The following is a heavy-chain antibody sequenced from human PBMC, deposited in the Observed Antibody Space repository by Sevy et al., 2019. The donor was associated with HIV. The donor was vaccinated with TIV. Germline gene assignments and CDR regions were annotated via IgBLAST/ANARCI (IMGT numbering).Heavy chain of an antibody. CDR3: TTGYCSSTSCYPYYYYGMDV. V-gene: IGHV3-15*01. CDR2: IKSKTDGGTT. Sequence: GGSLRLSCAASGFTFSNAWMSWVRQAPGKGLEWVGRIKSKTDGGTTDYAAPVKGRFTISRDDSKNTLYLQMNSLKTEDTAVYYCTTGYCSSTSCYPYYYYGMDVWDQGTTVTVSS. D-gene: IGHD2-2*01. J-gene: IGHJ6*02. CDR1: GFTFSNAW.